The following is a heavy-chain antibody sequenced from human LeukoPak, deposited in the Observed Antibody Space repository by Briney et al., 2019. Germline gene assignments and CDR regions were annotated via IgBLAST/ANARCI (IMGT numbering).Heavy chain of an antibody. D-gene: IGHD2-2*02. V-gene: IGHV3-30*02. J-gene: IGHJ4*02. Sequence: PGGSLRLSCAASGFTFSRYGMHWVRQAPGKGLQWVAFIRYEGSNKYYADSVKGRFTISRDNSKNTLYLKMNSLRAEDTAVYYCAKDPRDCSTTSCYIAGAGFDYWGQGTLVTVSS. CDR3: AKDPRDCSTTSCYIAGAGFDY. CDR2: IRYEGSNK. CDR1: GFTFSRYG.